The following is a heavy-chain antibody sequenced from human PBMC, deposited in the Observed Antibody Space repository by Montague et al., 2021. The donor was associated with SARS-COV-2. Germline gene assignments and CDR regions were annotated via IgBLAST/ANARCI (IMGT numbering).Heavy chain of an antibody. V-gene: IGHV4-61*01. D-gene: IGHD3-10*01. CDR1: GGSVSSGSYY. CDR3: ARDAGDWFDP. CDR2: IYYSGGT. Sequence: SETLSLTCTVSGGSVSSGSYYWTWIRPPPGKGLEWIGYIYYSGGTNYYPSLKSRVTISIDTYKNQLSLKLSSVTAADTALYYCARDAGDWFDPWGQGTLVTVSS. J-gene: IGHJ5*02.